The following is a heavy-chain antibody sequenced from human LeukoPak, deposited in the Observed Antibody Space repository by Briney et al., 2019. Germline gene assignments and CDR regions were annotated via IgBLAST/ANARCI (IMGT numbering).Heavy chain of an antibody. Sequence: SETLSLTCTVSGGSISSYYWSWIRQPPGKGLEWIGFIYYSGSTNYNPSLKSRVTISVDTSKNQFSLKLSSVTAADTAVYYRARRGSSTSTDYWGQGALVIVSS. J-gene: IGHJ4*02. CDR2: IYYSGST. D-gene: IGHD2-2*01. CDR1: GGSISSYY. V-gene: IGHV4-59*08. CDR3: ARRGSSTSTDY.